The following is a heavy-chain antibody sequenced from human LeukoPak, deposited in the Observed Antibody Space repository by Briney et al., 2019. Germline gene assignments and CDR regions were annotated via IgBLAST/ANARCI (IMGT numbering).Heavy chain of an antibody. CDR2: INPIFHTP. J-gene: IGHJ4*02. V-gene: IGHV1-69*05. CDR1: GGTFSSHA. CDR3: ARGRTTGEFDY. Sequence: GSSVKVSCKASGGTFSSHAISWVRQAPGQGLEWMGVINPIFHTPTYAKKFQGRLTITKDESMSTASMDLSSLISDDTAVYYCARGRTTGEFDYWGQGTPVTVSS. D-gene: IGHD4-11*01.